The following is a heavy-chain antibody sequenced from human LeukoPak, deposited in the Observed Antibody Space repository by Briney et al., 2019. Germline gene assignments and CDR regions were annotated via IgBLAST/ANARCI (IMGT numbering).Heavy chain of an antibody. Sequence: GGSLRISCAASGFNVSSYYMTWIRQAPGKGLEWVSVIYGADAAYYAESVRGRFMISRDNLKNTLFLQMNSLRVEDTAVYYCVTSTGQQFIPYVYWGQGTHVTLSS. D-gene: IGHD6-13*01. J-gene: IGHJ4*02. CDR3: VTSTGQQFIPYVY. CDR1: GFNVSSYY. CDR2: IYGADAA. V-gene: IGHV3-66*02.